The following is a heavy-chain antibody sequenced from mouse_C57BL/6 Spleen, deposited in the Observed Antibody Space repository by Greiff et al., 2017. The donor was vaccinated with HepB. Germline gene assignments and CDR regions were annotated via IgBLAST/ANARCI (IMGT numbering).Heavy chain of an antibody. V-gene: IGHV14-1*01. Sequence: DVQLQQSGAELVRPGASVKLSCTASGFNIKDYYMHWVKQRPEQGLEWIGRIDPEDGDTEYAPKFQGKATMTADTSSNTAYLQLSSLTSEDTAVYYCSSTFLYYYAMDYWGQGTSVTVSS. CDR1: GFNIKDYY. CDR2: IDPEDGDT. J-gene: IGHJ4*01. CDR3: SSTFLYYYAMDY.